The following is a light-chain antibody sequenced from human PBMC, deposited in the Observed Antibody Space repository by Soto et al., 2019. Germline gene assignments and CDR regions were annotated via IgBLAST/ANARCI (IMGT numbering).Light chain of an antibody. J-gene: IGKJ3*01. CDR1: QSVSSD. CDR3: KQYNGWPPIT. CDR2: GAS. Sequence: EVVMTQSPATLSLSPGERATLSCRASQSVSSDLAWYQQKPGQAPRLLIYGASTRATDIPARFSGGGSGTEFTLTISNLQSEEFGIYYCKQYNGWPPITFGHGTKVDIK. V-gene: IGKV3-15*01.